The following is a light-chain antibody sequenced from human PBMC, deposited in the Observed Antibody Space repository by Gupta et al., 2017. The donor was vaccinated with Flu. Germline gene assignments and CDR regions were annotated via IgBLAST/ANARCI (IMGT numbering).Light chain of an antibody. V-gene: IGLV1-40*01. Sequence: QSVLTQPPSVSGAPGQRVTISCTGSSSNIGAHHRVHWYQQLPGAVTKPLIVDTTNPPSGVTDRGSSYKSGTSASPETXVXPAEDEXDDYCHCSDTSINYCLFGGGTKSTVL. CDR2: DTT. CDR1: SSNIGAHHR. J-gene: IGLJ3*02. CDR3: HCSDTSINYCL.